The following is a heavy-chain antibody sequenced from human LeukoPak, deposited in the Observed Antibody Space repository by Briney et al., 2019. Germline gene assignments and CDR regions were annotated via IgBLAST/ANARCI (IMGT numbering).Heavy chain of an antibody. V-gene: IGHV3-21*04. Sequence: GGSLRLSCAASGFTFSSYSMNWVRQAPGKGLEWVSSISSSSSYIYYADSVKGRFTISRDNSRNAVFLQMISPRDDDTAIYYCAKIERWLVHGFDLWGRGTLVTVSS. CDR2: ISSSSSYI. CDR3: AKIERWLVHGFDL. D-gene: IGHD6-19*01. CDR1: GFTFSSYS. J-gene: IGHJ2*01.